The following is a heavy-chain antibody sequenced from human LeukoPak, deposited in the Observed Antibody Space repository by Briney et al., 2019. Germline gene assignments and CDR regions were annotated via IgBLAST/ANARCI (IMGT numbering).Heavy chain of an antibody. CDR2: IYHSGRT. J-gene: IGHJ4*02. CDR3: AQYYDSSGYAY. CDR1: GYSISSGYY. V-gene: IGHV4-38-2*02. Sequence: PSETLSLTCTVSGYSISSGYYWGWIRQPPGKGLEWIGSIYHSGRTFYNPSLESRVTISVDTSKNQFSLKLTSVTAADTAVYYCAQYYDSSGYAYWGQGTLVTVSS. D-gene: IGHD3-22*01.